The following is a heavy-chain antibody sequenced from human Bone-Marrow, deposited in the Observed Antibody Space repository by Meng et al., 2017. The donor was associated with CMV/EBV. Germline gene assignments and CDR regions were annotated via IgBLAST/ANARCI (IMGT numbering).Heavy chain of an antibody. Sequence: SVKVSCKASGYTFTGYYMHWVRQAPGQGLEWMGGIIPIFGTANYAQKFQGRVTITADKSTSTAYMELSSLRSEDTAVYYCATPPIVGPHGTTDYWGQGTLVTVSS. CDR2: IIPIFGTA. D-gene: IGHD2-21*01. V-gene: IGHV1-69*06. J-gene: IGHJ4*02. CDR1: GYTFTGYY. CDR3: ATPPIVGPHGTTDY.